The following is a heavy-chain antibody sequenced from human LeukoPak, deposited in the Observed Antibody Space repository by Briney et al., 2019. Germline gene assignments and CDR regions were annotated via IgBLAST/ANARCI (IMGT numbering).Heavy chain of an antibody. D-gene: IGHD3-16*02. CDR3: ARAGRGYVWGSYRPDAFDI. CDR2: MYHTGST. Sequence: PSETLSLTCTVSGYSMSSGYYWGWIRQPPERGLEWIGSMYHTGSTYYNPSLKSRVTISVDTSKNQFSLKLSSVTAADTAVYYCARAGRGYVWGSYRPDAFDIWGQGTMVTVSS. CDR1: GYSMSSGYY. V-gene: IGHV4-38-2*02. J-gene: IGHJ3*02.